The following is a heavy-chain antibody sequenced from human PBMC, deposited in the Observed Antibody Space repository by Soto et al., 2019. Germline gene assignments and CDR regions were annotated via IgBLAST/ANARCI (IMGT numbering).Heavy chain of an antibody. V-gene: IGHV3-23*01. CDR3: AQLRSAVVVAASNT. CDR1: GFSFNDYA. D-gene: IGHD2-15*01. CDR2: ISGSDGST. J-gene: IGHJ5*02. Sequence: EVQLLESGGGLVQPGGSLRLSCAASGFSFNDYAMSWVRQAPGKGLEWVSVISGSDGSTYYADSVKGRFTISRDNSNNTLYLQMNSLRAVDTAIYYCAQLRSAVVVAASNTWGQGTLVSVSS.